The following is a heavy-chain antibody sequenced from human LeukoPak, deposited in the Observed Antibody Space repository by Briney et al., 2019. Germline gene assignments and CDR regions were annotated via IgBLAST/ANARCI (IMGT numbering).Heavy chain of an antibody. V-gene: IGHV4-59*01. Sequence: SETLSLTCAVYGGSFSGYHWSWIRQPPGKGLEWIGYIYYSGSTNYNPSLKSRVTISVDTSKNQFSLKLSSVTAADTAVYYCARGGHSSAHLGDDFDYWGQGTLVTVSS. CDR1: GGSFSGYH. CDR2: IYYSGST. J-gene: IGHJ4*02. D-gene: IGHD6-19*01. CDR3: ARGGHSSAHLGDDFDY.